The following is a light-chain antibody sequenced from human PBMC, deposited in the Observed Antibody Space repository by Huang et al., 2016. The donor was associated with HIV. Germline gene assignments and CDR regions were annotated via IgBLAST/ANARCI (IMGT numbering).Light chain of an antibody. CDR1: QSVLNTDNNRDY. V-gene: IGKV4-1*01. CDR3: QQYYDTPLT. CDR2: WAS. Sequence: DIVMTQSPESLAVSLGERATINCRSSQSVLNTDNNRDYLAWYQQKPGQRPRLLVYWASTRESVVPDRFLGTGSGTDFTLTISNLQAEDVAVYFCQQYYDTPLTFGPGTKVDIK. J-gene: IGKJ3*01.